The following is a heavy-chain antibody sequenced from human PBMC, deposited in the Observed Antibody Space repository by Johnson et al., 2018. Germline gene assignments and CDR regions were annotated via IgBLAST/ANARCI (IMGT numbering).Heavy chain of an antibody. CDR3: STERMTMIEYYYYMDV. CDR1: GASISTRNW. D-gene: IGHD3-22*01. V-gene: IGHV4-4*02. Sequence: QVQLQESGPGLVKPSGTLSLTCTVSGASISTRNWWSWVRQPPGKGLEWIGEIYHSGSTKYNPSLESRLTISVDKSKNQFSLRLSSVTAADTAVYYCSTERMTMIEYYYYMDVWGEGTTVTVSS. CDR2: IYHSGST. J-gene: IGHJ6*03.